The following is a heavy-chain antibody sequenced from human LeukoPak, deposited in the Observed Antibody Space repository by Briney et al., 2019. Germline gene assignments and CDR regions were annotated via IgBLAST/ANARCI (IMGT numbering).Heavy chain of an antibody. J-gene: IGHJ3*02. V-gene: IGHV4-4*07. CDR1: GGSISSYY. Sequence: SETLSLTCTVSGGSISSYYWSWIRQPAGKGLEWIGRIYTSGSTNYNPSLKSRVTMSVDTSKNQFSLKLSSVTAADTAVYYCARDLITMVRGVKVGAFDIWGQGTMVTVSS. CDR2: IYTSGST. CDR3: ARDLITMVRGVKVGAFDI. D-gene: IGHD3-10*01.